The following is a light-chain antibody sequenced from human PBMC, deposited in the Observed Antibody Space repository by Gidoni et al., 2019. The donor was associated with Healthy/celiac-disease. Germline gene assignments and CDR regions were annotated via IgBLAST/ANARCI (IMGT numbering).Light chain of an antibody. CDR1: SSNIGSNY. J-gene: IGLJ3*02. CDR2: DNN. Sequence: QSVLTQPPSVSAAPGQQVTISCSGTSSNIGSNYVSWYQQLPGTAPKLLIYDNNKRPSGIPDRFSGSKSGTSATLGITGLQTGDEANYYCGTWDSSLSAGGVFGGGTKLTVL. V-gene: IGLV1-51*01. CDR3: GTWDSSLSAGGV.